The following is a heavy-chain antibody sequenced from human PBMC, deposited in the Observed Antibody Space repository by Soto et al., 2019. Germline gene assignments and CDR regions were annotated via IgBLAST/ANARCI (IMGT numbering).Heavy chain of an antibody. J-gene: IGHJ4*02. D-gene: IGHD3-3*01. V-gene: IGHV3-21*01. CDR3: ARDRRADYDFWSGYYWTNDY. Sequence: EVQLVESGGGLVKPGGSLRLSCAASGFTFSSYSMNWVRQAPGKGLEWVSSISSSSSYIYYADSVKGRFTISRDNAKNSLYLQKNSLRAEDTAVYYCARDRRADYDFWSGYYWTNDYWGQGTLVTVSS. CDR2: ISSSSSYI. CDR1: GFTFSSYS.